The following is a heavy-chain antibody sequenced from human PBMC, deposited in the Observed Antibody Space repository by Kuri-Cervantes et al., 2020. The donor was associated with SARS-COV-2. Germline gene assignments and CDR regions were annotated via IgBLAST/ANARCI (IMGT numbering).Heavy chain of an antibody. CDR1: GFTFSSYS. CDR2: ISSSSSYI. J-gene: IGHJ5*02. Sequence: GESLKISCAASGFTFSSYSMNWVRQAPGKGLEWVSSISSSSSYIYYADSVKGRFTISRDNAKNSLYLQMNSLRAEDTAMYYCARLVGGRDFWSGYYQDNWFDPWGQGTLVTVSS. D-gene: IGHD3-3*01. V-gene: IGHV3-21*04. CDR3: ARLVGGRDFWSGYYQDNWFDP.